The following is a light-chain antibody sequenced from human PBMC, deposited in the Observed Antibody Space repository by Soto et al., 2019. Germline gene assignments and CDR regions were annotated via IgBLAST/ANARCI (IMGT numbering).Light chain of an antibody. Sequence: EIVMTQSPATLSVSPGERATLSCRASQNINNYLAWYQQRPGQAPRLLMYGASTRATGIPARFSGSGSGTEFTLTISSLLSEDSAVYYCQQSNNWPLTFGGGTTVEIK. CDR3: QQSNNWPLT. CDR2: GAS. J-gene: IGKJ4*01. CDR1: QNINNY. V-gene: IGKV3-15*01.